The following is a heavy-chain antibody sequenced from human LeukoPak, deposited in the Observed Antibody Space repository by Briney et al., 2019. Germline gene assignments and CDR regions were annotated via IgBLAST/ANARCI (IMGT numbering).Heavy chain of an antibody. J-gene: IGHJ5*02. CDR1: GFTFSSYS. CDR2: ISSSSSYI. Sequence: PGGSLRLSCAASGFTFSSYSMNWVRQAPGKGLEWVSSISSSSSYIYYADSVKGRFTISRDNAKNSLYLQMNSLRAEDTALYYCAKGGLSTYWNNWFDPWGQGTLVTVSS. CDR3: AKGGLSTYWNNWFDP. D-gene: IGHD3-16*02. V-gene: IGHV3-21*04.